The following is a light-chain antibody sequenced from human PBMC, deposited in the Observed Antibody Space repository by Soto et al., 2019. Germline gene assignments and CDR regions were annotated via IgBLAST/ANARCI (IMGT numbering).Light chain of an antibody. J-gene: IGKJ4*01. Sequence: ELVLTQSPGTLSLSPEERATISCRASQSVSNNYLAWYQQKPGQAHRPLIYGASNRATGIQDSFSGSGSATVFARTISRHEPDDFAVYFCQQSGSSPLTIGGGTK. V-gene: IGKV3-20*01. CDR1: QSVSNNY. CDR2: GAS. CDR3: QQSGSSPLT.